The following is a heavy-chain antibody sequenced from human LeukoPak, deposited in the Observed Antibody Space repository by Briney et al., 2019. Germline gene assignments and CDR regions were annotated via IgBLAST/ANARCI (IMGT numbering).Heavy chain of an antibody. D-gene: IGHD6-13*01. CDR3: ARHEGSSWSPVGY. CDR1: GYSFTSYW. CDR2: TYPGDSET. Sequence: GESLKISCKGAGYSFTSYWIGWVRQMPGKGLEWMGITYPGDSETRYSPPFQGQVTISADKSISTAYLQWSSLKASDTAMYYCARHEGSSWSPVGYWGQGTLVTVSS. V-gene: IGHV5-51*01. J-gene: IGHJ4*02.